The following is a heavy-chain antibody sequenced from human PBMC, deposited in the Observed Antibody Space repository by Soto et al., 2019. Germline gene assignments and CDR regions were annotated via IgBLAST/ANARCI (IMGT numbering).Heavy chain of an antibody. D-gene: IGHD3-22*01. CDR2: IKSKTDGGTT. V-gene: IGHV3-15*07. CDR1: GFTFSNAW. Sequence: GGSLRLSCAASGFTFSNAWMNWVRQAPGKGLEWVGRIKSKTDGGTTDYAAPVKGRFTISRDDSKNTLYLQMNSLKTEDTAVYYCTFHPYYYDSSGYYPFDYWGQGTLVTVSS. J-gene: IGHJ4*02. CDR3: TFHPYYYDSSGYYPFDY.